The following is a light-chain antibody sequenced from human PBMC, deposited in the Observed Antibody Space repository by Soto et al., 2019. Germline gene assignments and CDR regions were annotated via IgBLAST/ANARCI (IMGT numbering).Light chain of an antibody. Sequence: QSALTQPPSASGSXGQSVXISCTGTSSDVGGYNYVSWYQQNPGKVPKLMIYEVNKRPSGVPDRFSGSKSGNTASLTVSGLQAEDEADYYCTSYAGGNNVFGTGTKVTVL. CDR2: EVN. CDR3: TSYAGGNNV. V-gene: IGLV2-8*01. J-gene: IGLJ1*01. CDR1: SSDVGGYNY.